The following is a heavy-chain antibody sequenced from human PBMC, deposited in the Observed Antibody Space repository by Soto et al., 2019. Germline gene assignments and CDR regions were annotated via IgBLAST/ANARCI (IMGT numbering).Heavy chain of an antibody. D-gene: IGHD2-21*01. V-gene: IGHV4-39*01. CDR1: GGSISSSSYH. J-gene: IGHJ5*02. Sequence: SETLSLTCTVSGGSISSSSYHWGWIRQPPGKGLEWIGSIHYSGNTYYNPSLKSRVSMSVDTSKNQFSLNLSSVTAADTAVYYCATLPPRIVVVFTEMPTWGQGILVTVS. CDR3: ATLPPRIVVVFTEMPT. CDR2: IHYSGNT.